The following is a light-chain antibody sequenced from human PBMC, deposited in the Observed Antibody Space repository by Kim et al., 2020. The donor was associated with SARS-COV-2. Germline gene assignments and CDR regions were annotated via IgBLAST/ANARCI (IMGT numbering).Light chain of an antibody. V-gene: IGKV3-20*01. CDR2: GAS. CDR3: QLYGSSPLWT. J-gene: IGKJ1*01. Sequence: PGDGPPLPCRASQSVCICSLAWYQHNPGQAPRPRTSGASRRATGIPDTFSGSASGTDFTLPIRRLESEDFAVYYFQLYGSSPLWTFGQGT. CDR1: QSVCICS.